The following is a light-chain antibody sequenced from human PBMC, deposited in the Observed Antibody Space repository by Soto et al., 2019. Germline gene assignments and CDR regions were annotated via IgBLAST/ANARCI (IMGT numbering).Light chain of an antibody. Sequence: DIQMTHSPSTLSASVGDRVTITCRASQSISSWLAWYQQKPGKAPKLLIYDASSLESGVPSRFSGSGSGTEFTLTISSLQPDDFATYYCQQYNSGTFGQGTKVDIK. V-gene: IGKV1-5*01. CDR1: QSISSW. CDR2: DAS. CDR3: QQYNSGT. J-gene: IGKJ1*01.